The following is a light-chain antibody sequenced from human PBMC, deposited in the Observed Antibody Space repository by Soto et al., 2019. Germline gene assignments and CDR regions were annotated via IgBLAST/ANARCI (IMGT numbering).Light chain of an antibody. CDR1: QGISSY. J-gene: IGKJ3*01. CDR3: QQLITYPFT. CDR2: SAS. Sequence: DIQLTQSPSFLSASVGDRVTITCRASQGISSYLAWYQQRPGKAPNLLIYSASPLQSGVPSRFSGSGSATEFTLTISSLQPEDFATYYCQQLITYPFTFGPGTKVDIK. V-gene: IGKV1-9*01.